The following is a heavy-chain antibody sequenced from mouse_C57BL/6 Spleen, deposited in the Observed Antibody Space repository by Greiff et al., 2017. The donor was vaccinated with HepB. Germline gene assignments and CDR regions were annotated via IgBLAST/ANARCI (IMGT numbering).Heavy chain of an antibody. V-gene: IGHV1-22*01. CDR2: INPNNGGT. Sequence: VQLKESGPELVKPGASVKMSCKASGYTFTDYNMHWVKQSHGKSLEWIGYINPNNGGTSYNQKFKGKATLTVNKSSSTAYMELRSLTSEDSAVYYCARELRQAWFAYWGQGTLVTVCA. CDR3: ARELRQAWFAY. D-gene: IGHD1-2*01. CDR1: GYTFTDYN. J-gene: IGHJ3*01.